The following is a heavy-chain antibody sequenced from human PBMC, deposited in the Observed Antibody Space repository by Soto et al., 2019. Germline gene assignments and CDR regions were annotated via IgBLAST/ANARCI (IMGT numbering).Heavy chain of an antibody. CDR3: ARSSVSPYYYDSSGYYYY. D-gene: IGHD3-22*01. Sequence: GESLKISCKGSGYSFTSYWISWVHQMPGKGLEWMGRIDPSDSYTNYSPSFQGHVTISADKSISTAYLQWSSLKASDTAMYYCARSSVSPYYYDSSGYYYYWGQGTLVTVSS. V-gene: IGHV5-10-1*01. CDR1: GYSFTSYW. J-gene: IGHJ4*02. CDR2: IDPSDSYT.